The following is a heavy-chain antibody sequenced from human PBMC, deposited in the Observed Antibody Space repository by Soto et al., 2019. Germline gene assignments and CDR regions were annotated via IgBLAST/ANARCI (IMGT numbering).Heavy chain of an antibody. CDR2: IYYSGST. V-gene: IGHV4-59*01. J-gene: IGHJ4*02. CDR1: GGSISSYY. Sequence: QVQLQESGPGLVKPSETLSLTCTVSGGSISSYYWSWIRQPPGKGLEWIGYIYYSGSTNYNPSLKSRVTISVDTSKNQFSRKLSSVTAADTAVYYCARGVEMATTFDYWGQGTLVTVSS. D-gene: IGHD5-12*01. CDR3: ARGVEMATTFDY.